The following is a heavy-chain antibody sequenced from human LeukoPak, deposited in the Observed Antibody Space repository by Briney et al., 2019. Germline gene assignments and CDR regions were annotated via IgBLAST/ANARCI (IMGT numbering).Heavy chain of an antibody. J-gene: IGHJ4*02. V-gene: IGHV3-23*01. CDR3: AKVFDSSGYYYFDY. D-gene: IGHD3-22*01. Sequence: GGSLRLSCAASGFTFSSYAMSWVRQSPGKGLEWVSAISGSGGSTYYADSVKGRFTISRDNSKNTLYLQMNSLRAEDTAVYYCAKVFDSSGYYYFDYWGQGTLVTVSS. CDR1: GFTFSSYA. CDR2: ISGSGGST.